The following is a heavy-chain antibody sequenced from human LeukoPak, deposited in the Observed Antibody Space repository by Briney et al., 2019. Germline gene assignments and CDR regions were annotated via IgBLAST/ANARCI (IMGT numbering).Heavy chain of an antibody. CDR3: ARREVSSLLDV. CDR1: GFTFSSYG. V-gene: IGHV3-33*01. J-gene: IGHJ6*02. CDR2: IWYDGSNK. Sequence: GGSLRLSCAASGFTFSSYGMHWVRQAPGKGLEWVAVIWYDGSNKYYADSVKGRFTISRDNSKNTLYLQMNSLRAEDTAVYYCARREVSSLLDVWGQGTTVTVSS. D-gene: IGHD1-26*01.